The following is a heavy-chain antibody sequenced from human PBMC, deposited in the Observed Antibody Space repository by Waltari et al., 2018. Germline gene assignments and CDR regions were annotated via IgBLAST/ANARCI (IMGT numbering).Heavy chain of an antibody. CDR2: IRTRNGNYAK. J-gene: IGHJ6*02. V-gene: IGHV3-73*01. D-gene: IGHD3-10*01. CDR1: GFTFSGAA. CDR3: TSRVGAYYYQYFGMDV. Sequence: EVQLVESGGGLVQPGGSLKLSCAGSGFTFSGAAIQWVRQASGKGLGWVGGIRTRNGNYAKVDGVSVKGRFVISRDDSKNTAYLEMNSLKSEDTGVYYCTSRVGAYYYQYFGMDVWGQGTTVTVSS.